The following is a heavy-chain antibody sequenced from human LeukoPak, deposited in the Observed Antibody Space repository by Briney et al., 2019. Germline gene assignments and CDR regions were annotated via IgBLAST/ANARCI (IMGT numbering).Heavy chain of an antibody. CDR2: IYSGGST. CDR3: ARAYGGNSEFDY. CDR1: GFTVSSNY. D-gene: IGHD4-23*01. J-gene: IGHJ4*02. V-gene: IGHV3-53*01. Sequence: GSLRLSCAASGFTVSSNYMSWVRQAPGKGLEWVSVIYSGGSTYYADSVKGRFTISRDNSKNTLYLQMNSLRAEDTAVYYCARAYGGNSEFDYWGQGTLVTVSS.